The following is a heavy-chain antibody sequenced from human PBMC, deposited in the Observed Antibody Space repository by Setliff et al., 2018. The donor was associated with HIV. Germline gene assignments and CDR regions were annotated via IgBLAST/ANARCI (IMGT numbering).Heavy chain of an antibody. CDR1: GYTLSELS. CDR3: STEWGLYDNRHTAAGYLQH. Sequence: ASVKVSCKVSGYTLSELSVHWVRQAPGKGLEWMGGFDPEDGERIYAQKFQDRVTMTEDTSSDTAYMEMSGLTSEDTAVYFCSTEWGLYDNRHTAAGYLQHWGQGTLVTVSS. V-gene: IGHV1-24*01. J-gene: IGHJ1*01. CDR2: FDPEDGER. D-gene: IGHD3-22*01.